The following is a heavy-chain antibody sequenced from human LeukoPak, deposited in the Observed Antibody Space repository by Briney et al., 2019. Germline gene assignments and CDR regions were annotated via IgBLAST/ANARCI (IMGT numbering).Heavy chain of an antibody. CDR1: GYSISSGYY. CDR2: TYHSGST. D-gene: IGHD3-3*01. Sequence: SETLSLTCAVSGYSISSGYYWGWIRQPPGKGLEWIGSTYHSGSTYYNPSLKSRVTISVDTSKNQFSLKLSSVTAADTAVYYCALGYYDFWSGYYTFDYWGQGTLVTVSS. CDR3: ALGYYDFWSGYYTFDY. V-gene: IGHV4-38-2*01. J-gene: IGHJ4*02.